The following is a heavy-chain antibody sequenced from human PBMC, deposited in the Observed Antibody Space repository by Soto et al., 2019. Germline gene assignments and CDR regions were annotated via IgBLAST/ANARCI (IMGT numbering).Heavy chain of an antibody. Sequence: PGESLKSSFNGSGYSFTSYWISWVRQMPGKVLEWMGRIDPSDSYTNYSPSFQGHVTISADKAISTAYLQWSSLKASDTAMYYFEVIGLAGGYELGYVMEVWGQGTTVTVSS. J-gene: IGHJ6*02. CDR1: GYSFTSYW. V-gene: IGHV5-10-1*01. CDR2: IDPSDSYT. D-gene: IGHD3-22*01. CDR3: EVIGLAGGYELGYVMEV.